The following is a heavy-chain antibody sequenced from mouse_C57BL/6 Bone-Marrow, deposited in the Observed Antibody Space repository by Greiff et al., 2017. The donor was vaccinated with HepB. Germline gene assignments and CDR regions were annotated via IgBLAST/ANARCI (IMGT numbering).Heavy chain of an antibody. CDR2: IDPETGGT. V-gene: IGHV1-15*01. CDR1: GYTFTDYE. CDR3: TRVRITTVVRAMDY. Sequence: QVHVKQSGAELVRPGASVTLSCKASGYTFTDYEMHWVKQTPVHGLEWIGAIDPETGGTAYNQKFKGKAILTADKASSTAYMELRSLTSEDSAVYYCTRVRITTVVRAMDYWGQGTSVTVSS. D-gene: IGHD1-1*01. J-gene: IGHJ4*01.